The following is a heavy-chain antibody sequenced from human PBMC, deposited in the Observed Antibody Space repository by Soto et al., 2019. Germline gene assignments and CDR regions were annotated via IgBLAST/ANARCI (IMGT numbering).Heavy chain of an antibody. CDR1: GFTFSSYA. D-gene: IGHD3-22*01. CDR2: ISYDGSDK. V-gene: IGHV3-30-3*01. CDR3: ARDYYKYYDSSGYYRSPAY. J-gene: IGHJ4*02. Sequence: VGSLRLSCAASGFTFSSYATHWVRQAPGKGLEWVALISYDGSDKDYADSVKGRFTISRDNSRNTLFLQMNSLRAEDTAVYYCARDYYKYYDSSGYYRSPAYWGQGTLVTVSS.